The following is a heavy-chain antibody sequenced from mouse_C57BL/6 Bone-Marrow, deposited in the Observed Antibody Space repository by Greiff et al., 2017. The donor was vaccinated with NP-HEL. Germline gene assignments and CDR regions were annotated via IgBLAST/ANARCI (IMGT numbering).Heavy chain of an antibody. Sequence: QVQLQQPGAELVKPGASVKLSCKASGYTFTSYWMHWVKQRPGRGLEWIGRIDPNSGGTKYNEKFKSKATLTVDKPSSTAYMQLSSLTSEDSAVYYCARLSTTVVDRNYFDYWGQGTTLTVSS. D-gene: IGHD1-1*01. CDR2: IDPNSGGT. V-gene: IGHV1-72*01. CDR3: ARLSTTVVDRNYFDY. J-gene: IGHJ2*01. CDR1: GYTFTSYW.